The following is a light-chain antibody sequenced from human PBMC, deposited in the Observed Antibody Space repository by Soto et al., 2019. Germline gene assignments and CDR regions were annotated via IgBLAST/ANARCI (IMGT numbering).Light chain of an antibody. CDR1: QSVSSY. J-gene: IGKJ4*01. CDR3: QQYGSSPLT. CDR2: DAS. V-gene: IGKV3-20*01. Sequence: EIVLTQSPATLSLSPGERATLSCRASQSVSSYLAWSQQKPGQAPRLLIYDASNRATGVPDRFSGSGSGTDFTLTISRLEPEDVAVYYCQQYGSSPLTFGGGTKVEIK.